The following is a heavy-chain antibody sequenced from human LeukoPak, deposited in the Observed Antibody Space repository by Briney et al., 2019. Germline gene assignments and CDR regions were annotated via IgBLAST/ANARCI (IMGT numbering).Heavy chain of an antibody. J-gene: IGHJ6*02. D-gene: IGHD2-15*01. CDR1: GYTFTGYY. Sequence: ASVKFSCKASGYTFTGYYMHCVRQAPGQGLEWMGWINPNSGGTNYAQKFQGWVTMTRDTSISTAYMELSRLRSDDTAVYYCARDQPAGRGSYGMDVWGQGTPVTVSS. CDR2: INPNSGGT. V-gene: IGHV1-2*04. CDR3: ARDQPAGRGSYGMDV.